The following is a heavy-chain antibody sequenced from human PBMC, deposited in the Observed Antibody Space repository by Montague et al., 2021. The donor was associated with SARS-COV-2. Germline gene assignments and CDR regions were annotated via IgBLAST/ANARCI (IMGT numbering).Heavy chain of an antibody. CDR1: GFIFSSYG. J-gene: IGHJ4*02. CDR3: ARGSVGGYYFDY. Sequence: SRRLSCEASGFIFSSYGMHLVRQAPGKGLEWVAHIWYDGSNENYVYSXKGRFTISRDNFKNTLYLQMNSLRAEDTAIYYCARGSVGGYYFDYWGQGTLVTVSS. V-gene: IGHV3-33*01. CDR2: IWYDGSNE. D-gene: IGHD1-26*01.